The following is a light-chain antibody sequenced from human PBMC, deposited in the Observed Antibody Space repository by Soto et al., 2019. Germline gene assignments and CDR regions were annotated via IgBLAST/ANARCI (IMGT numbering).Light chain of an antibody. Sequence: DIQMTQSPSSLSASVGDRVTITCRASPTISSYLNWYQQKPGKVPRVLIYAAFSLQSGVPSMFSGSGSGTDFTLNISSLQPEDFATYYCQQSYSSPPTFGGGTKVEIK. CDR3: QQSYSSPPT. CDR2: AAF. J-gene: IGKJ4*01. CDR1: PTISSY. V-gene: IGKV1-39*01.